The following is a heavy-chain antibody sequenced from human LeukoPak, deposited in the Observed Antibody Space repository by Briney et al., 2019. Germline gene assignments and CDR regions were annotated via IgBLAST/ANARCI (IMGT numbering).Heavy chain of an antibody. CDR1: GFTFNDYW. J-gene: IGHJ6*02. CDR2: LNQDGSEK. V-gene: IGHV3-7*05. CDR3: ARRRGDV. Sequence: GGSLRLSCAASGFTFNDYWMSWVRQVPGKGLEWVAILNQDGSEKYYVDSVKGRFTISRDNAENSLYLQMNSLRVEDTAIYYCARRRGDVWGQGTTVTVSS.